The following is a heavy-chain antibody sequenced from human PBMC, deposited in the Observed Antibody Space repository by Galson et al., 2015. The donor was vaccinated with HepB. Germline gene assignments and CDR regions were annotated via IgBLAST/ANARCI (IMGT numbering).Heavy chain of an antibody. CDR1: GGSISSYY. CDR3: ASTYYDFWSGYEIDYGMDV. Sequence: ETLSLTCTVSGGSISSYYWSWIRQPPGKGLEWIGYIYYSGSTNYNPSLKSRVTISVDTSKNQFSLKLSSVTAADTAVYYCASTYYDFWSGYEIDYGMDVWGQGTTVTVSS. V-gene: IGHV4-59*01. D-gene: IGHD3-3*01. J-gene: IGHJ6*02. CDR2: IYYSGST.